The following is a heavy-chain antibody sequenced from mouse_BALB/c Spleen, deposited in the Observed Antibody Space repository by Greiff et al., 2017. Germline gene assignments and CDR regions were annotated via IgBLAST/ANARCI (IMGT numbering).Heavy chain of an antibody. CDR2: INPSNGRT. J-gene: IGHJ2*01. V-gene: IGHV1S81*02. CDR3: ARRTVVALYYFDY. D-gene: IGHD1-1*01. Sequence: VQLQQPGAELVKPGASVKLSCKASGYTFTSYWMHWVKQRPGQGLEWIGEINPSNGRTNYNEKFKSKATLTVDKSSSTAYMQLSSLTSEDSAVYYCARRTVVALYYFDYWGQGTTLTVSS. CDR1: GYTFTSYW.